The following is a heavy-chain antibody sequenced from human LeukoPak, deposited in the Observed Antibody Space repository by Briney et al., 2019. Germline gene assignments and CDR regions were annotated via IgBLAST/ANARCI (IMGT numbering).Heavy chain of an antibody. J-gene: IGHJ4*02. CDR1: GGTFSSYA. CDR2: IIPIFGTA. D-gene: IGHD1-26*01. Sequence: ASVTVSCTASGGTFSSYAISWVRQAPGQGLEWMGGIIPIFGTANYAQKFQGRVTITTDESTSTAYMELSSLRSEDTAVYYCATGEGSYYDHYFDYWGQGTLVIVSS. V-gene: IGHV1-69*05. CDR3: ATGEGSYYDHYFDY.